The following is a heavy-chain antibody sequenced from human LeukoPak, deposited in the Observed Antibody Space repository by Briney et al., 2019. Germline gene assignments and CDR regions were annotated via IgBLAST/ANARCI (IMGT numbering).Heavy chain of an antibody. Sequence: GGSLRLSCAASGFSFSSYWMHWVRRPPGKGLVWVSHINPDARTTTYTDSVKGRFTISRDNAQNTLYLQMNSLRAEDTAVYYCARGTALQDYWGQGTLVTVSS. CDR1: GFSFSSYW. J-gene: IGHJ4*02. D-gene: IGHD2/OR15-2a*01. CDR3: ARGTALQDY. CDR2: INPDARTT. V-gene: IGHV3-74*01.